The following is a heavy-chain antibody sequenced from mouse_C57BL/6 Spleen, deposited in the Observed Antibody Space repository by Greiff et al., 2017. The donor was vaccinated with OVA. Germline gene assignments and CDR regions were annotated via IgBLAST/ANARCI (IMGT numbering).Heavy chain of an antibody. Sequence: VKLVESGAELARPGASVKLSCKASGYTFTSYGISWVKQRTGQGLEWIGEIYPRSGNTYYNEKFKGKATLTADKSSSTAYMELRSLTSEDSAVYFCARGRTGTYYAMDYWGQGTSVTVSS. CDR2: IYPRSGNT. D-gene: IGHD4-1*01. V-gene: IGHV1-81*01. CDR3: ARGRTGTYYAMDY. J-gene: IGHJ4*01. CDR1: GYTFTSYG.